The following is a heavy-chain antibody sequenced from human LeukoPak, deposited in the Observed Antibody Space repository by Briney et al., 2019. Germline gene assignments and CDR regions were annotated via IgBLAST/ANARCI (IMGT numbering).Heavy chain of an antibody. D-gene: IGHD6-19*01. V-gene: IGHV4-34*01. Sequence: SETLSLTCAVYGVSFSGYYWSWLRQPPGKGLDWIGEINHSGITKYNPSLKSRVTISVDTSKNQFSLKLSSVTAADTAVYYCARGLSLAGETLGYWGQGTLVTVSS. CDR2: INHSGIT. CDR3: ARGLSLAGETLGY. J-gene: IGHJ4*02. CDR1: GVSFSGYY.